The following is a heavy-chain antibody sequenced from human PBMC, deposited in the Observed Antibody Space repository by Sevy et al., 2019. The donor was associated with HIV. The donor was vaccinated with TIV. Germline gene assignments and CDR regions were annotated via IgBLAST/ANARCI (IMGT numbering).Heavy chain of an antibody. J-gene: IGHJ4*02. CDR3: ATTLTTYPYFFQF. V-gene: IGHV5-51*01. Sequence: GESLKISCTASGYIFAHYWIGWVRHMPGKGLEWVGMVYPGDSDTRYSPSFEGHVAISADKSTNTAYLQTSVLKASDTPIYYCATTLTTYPYFFQFWGQGTPVTVSS. D-gene: IGHD4-17*01. CDR1: GYIFAHYW. CDR2: VYPGDSDT.